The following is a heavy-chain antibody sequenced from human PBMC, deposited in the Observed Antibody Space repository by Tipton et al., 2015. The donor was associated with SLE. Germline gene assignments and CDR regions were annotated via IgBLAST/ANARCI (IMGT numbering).Heavy chain of an antibody. CDR3: ARWGPKAGLTGYYSHPRGPFDY. D-gene: IGHD3-9*01. J-gene: IGHJ4*02. CDR1: GGSFSGYY. V-gene: IGHV4-34*01. Sequence: TLSLTCAVYGGSFSGYYWSWIRQPPGKGLEWIGEINHSGSTNYNPSLKSRVTISVDTSKNQFSLKLSSVTAADTAVYYCARWGPKAGLTGYYSHPRGPFDYWGQGTLVTVSS. CDR2: INHSGST.